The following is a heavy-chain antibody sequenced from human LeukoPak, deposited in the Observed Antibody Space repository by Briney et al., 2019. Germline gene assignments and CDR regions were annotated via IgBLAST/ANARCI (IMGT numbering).Heavy chain of an antibody. D-gene: IGHD3-22*01. CDR1: GITVSSNY. Sequence: GGSLRLSCAASGITVSSNYMSWVRQAPGQGLEWVSVIYAGGSTYYADSVKGRFTISRDSSKNTLYLQMNSLRAEDTAVYYCARGGGYYEFDFWGQGTVVTVSS. CDR2: IYAGGST. J-gene: IGHJ3*01. V-gene: IGHV3-53*01. CDR3: ARGGGYYEFDF.